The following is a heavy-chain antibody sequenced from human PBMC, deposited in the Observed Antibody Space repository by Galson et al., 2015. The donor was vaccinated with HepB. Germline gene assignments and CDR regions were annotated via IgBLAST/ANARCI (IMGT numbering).Heavy chain of an antibody. CDR1: GFTFTNFA. CDR2: ISYDGNNK. J-gene: IGHJ4*02. D-gene: IGHD1-7*01. Sequence: SLRLSCAASGFTFTNFAMHWVRQAPGKGLEWVAIISYDGNNKNYADSVKGRFTISRDISKNTLYLQMNSLKTEDTAVYYCTTWNWNYEDYWGQGTLVTVSS. V-gene: IGHV3-30-3*01. CDR3: TTWNWNYEDY.